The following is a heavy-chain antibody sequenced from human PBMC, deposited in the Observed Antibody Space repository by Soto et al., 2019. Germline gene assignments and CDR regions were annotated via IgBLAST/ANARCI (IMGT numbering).Heavy chain of an antibody. CDR3: ARDGLVARGYNWFDP. CDR1: GGTFSSYA. Sequence: SVKVSCKASGGTFSSYAISWVRQAPGQGLEWMGGIIPIFGTANYAQKFQGRVTITADKSTSTAYMELSSLRSEDTAVYYCARDGLVARGYNWFDPWGQGTLVTVSS. D-gene: IGHD2-2*01. CDR2: IIPIFGTA. J-gene: IGHJ5*02. V-gene: IGHV1-69*06.